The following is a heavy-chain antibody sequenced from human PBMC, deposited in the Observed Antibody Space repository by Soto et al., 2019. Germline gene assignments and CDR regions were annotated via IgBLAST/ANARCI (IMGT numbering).Heavy chain of an antibody. Sequence: VQLVESGGGVVQPGRSLRLSCAASGFTFSDYAMHWVRQAPGKGLEWVAVVSHDGRNTHYADSVKGQFTISRDSSKNTVSLEMTSLRAEDTVVYYWAKGGRQWLVTSDFNYWGQGALVTVSS. D-gene: IGHD6-19*01. V-gene: IGHV3-30*18. CDR2: VSHDGRNT. CDR1: GFTFSDYA. CDR3: AKGGRQWLVTSDFNY. J-gene: IGHJ4*02.